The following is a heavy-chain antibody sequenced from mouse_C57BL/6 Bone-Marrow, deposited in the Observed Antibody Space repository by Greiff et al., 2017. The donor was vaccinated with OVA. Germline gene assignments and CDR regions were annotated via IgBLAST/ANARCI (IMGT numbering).Heavy chain of an antibody. J-gene: IGHJ4*01. CDR2: ISDGGSYT. Sequence: EVMLVESGGGLVKPGGSLKLSCAASGFTFSSYAMSWVRQTPEKRLEWVETISDGGSYTYYPDNVKVRFTISRDNAKNNLYLQMSHLKSEDTATYYCARDQTRYAMDYWGQGTSVTVSS. V-gene: IGHV5-4*01. CDR3: ARDQTRYAMDY. CDR1: GFTFSSYA.